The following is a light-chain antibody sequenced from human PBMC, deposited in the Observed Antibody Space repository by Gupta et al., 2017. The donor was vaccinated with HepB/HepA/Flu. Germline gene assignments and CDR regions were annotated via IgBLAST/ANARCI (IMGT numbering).Light chain of an antibody. CDR1: QSLLYKDDNTH. V-gene: IGKV2-30*01. CDR2: RTS. CDR3: RQGKYWPYT. J-gene: IGKJ2*01. Sequence: DVVMTQSTLSLPVTLGQPVSISCRSSQSLLYKDDNTHLNWFQQRPGQSPRRLIYRTSNRDSGVPDRFSGSGSGTDFTLQISSVEAEDVGVYYCRQGKYWPYTFGQGTKLEIK.